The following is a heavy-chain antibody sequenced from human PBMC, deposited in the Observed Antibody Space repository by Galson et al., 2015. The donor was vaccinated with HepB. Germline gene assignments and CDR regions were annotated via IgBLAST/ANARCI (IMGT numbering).Heavy chain of an antibody. Sequence: SVKVSCKASGGTFSSYAISWVRQAPGQGLEWMGGIIPIFGTANYAQKFQGRVTITADESTSTAYMELSSLRSEDTAVYYCAFLRYCSGGSCYSGIAYWFDPWGQGTLVTVSS. J-gene: IGHJ5*02. V-gene: IGHV1-69*13. CDR2: IIPIFGTA. CDR3: AFLRYCSGGSCYSGIAYWFDP. CDR1: GGTFSSYA. D-gene: IGHD2-15*01.